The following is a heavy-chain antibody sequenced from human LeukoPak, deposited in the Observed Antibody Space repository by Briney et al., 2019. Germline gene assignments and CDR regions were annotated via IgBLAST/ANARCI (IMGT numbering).Heavy chain of an antibody. V-gene: IGHV1-2*06. D-gene: IGHD5-24*01. CDR2: INPNTGDT. CDR1: GYTFTDYY. CDR3: GRVMDERWLGYYYYCMDV. Sequence: GASVKVSCKASGYTFTDYYIHWVRQAPGQGLEWMGRINPNTGDTNFAQKFQGRVTMTRDTSISTAYMELSRLRSDDTAVYYCGRVMDERWLGYYYYCMDVWGKGTTVTISS. J-gene: IGHJ6*03.